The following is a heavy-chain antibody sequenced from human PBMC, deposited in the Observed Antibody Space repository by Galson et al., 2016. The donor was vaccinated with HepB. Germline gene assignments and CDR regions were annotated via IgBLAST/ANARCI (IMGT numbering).Heavy chain of an antibody. CDR2: VWHDGSNI. Sequence: SLRLSCAASGFIFSDYGMHWVRQAPGKGLEWVAVVWHDGSNINYVDSVKGRFTISRDNFKNTLDLQMNSLRAEDTAVYYCAKETSNWGQYYFDYWSQGTLVSVSS. V-gene: IGHV3-33*06. D-gene: IGHD3-16*01. CDR3: AKETSNWGQYYFDY. CDR1: GFIFSDYG. J-gene: IGHJ4*02.